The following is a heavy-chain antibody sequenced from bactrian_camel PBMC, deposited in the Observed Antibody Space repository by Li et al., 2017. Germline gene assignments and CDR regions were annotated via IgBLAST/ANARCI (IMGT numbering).Heavy chain of an antibody. D-gene: IGHD3*01. V-gene: IGHV3S53*01. Sequence: HVQLVESGGGSVQPGGSLTLSCTTSNYTFFPNSMAWFRQSPGQDREGIAAIYIGGSTYAADSVKGRFTISQDNAKTTVYLQMNNLKPEDTGMYYCAAGRSCFNGDTKRDYWGQGTQVTVS. J-gene: IGHJ4*01. CDR3: AAGRSCFNGDTKRDY. CDR2: IYIGGST. CDR1: NYTFFPNS.